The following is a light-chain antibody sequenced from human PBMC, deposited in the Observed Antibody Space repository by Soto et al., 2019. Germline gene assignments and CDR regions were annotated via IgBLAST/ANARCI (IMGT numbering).Light chain of an antibody. V-gene: IGLV2-23*01. CDR3: CSYAGSSTLL. Sequence: QSALTQPASVSGSPGQSITISCTGTNSDVGIYNLVSWYQHHPGKAPKLMIYEANKRPSGVSNRFSGSKSGNTASLTISGLHAEDEADYYCCSYAGSSTLLFGGGTKLTVL. CDR1: NSDVGIYNL. J-gene: IGLJ3*02. CDR2: EAN.